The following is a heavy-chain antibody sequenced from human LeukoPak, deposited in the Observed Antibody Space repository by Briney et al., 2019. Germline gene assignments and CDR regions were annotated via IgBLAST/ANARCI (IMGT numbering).Heavy chain of an antibody. D-gene: IGHD3-16*01. CDR3: AREWGNSVLPLDY. CDR2: IKLDGSEK. V-gene: IGHV3-7*01. CDR1: GFTFGKYW. Sequence: GGSLRLSCVASGFTFGKYWMSWVRQAPGKGLEWVANIKLDGSEKNYVDSVKGRFTISRDNAKNTLDLQMNSLRVEDTAVYYCAREWGNSVLPLDYWGQGTLVTVSP. J-gene: IGHJ4*02.